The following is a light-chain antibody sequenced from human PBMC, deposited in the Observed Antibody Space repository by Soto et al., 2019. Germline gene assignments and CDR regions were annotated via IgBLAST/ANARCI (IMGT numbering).Light chain of an antibody. CDR2: AAS. V-gene: IGKV1-9*01. CDR1: QGISSY. CDR3: QQLKSYPLI. Sequence: DIQLTQSPSFLSASVGDRVTITCRASQGISSYLAWYQQKPGKAPKLLIYAASTLQSGVPSRFSGSGSGTEFTLTISRLQPEDFATYYCQQLKSYPLIFGGGANVEIK. J-gene: IGKJ4*01.